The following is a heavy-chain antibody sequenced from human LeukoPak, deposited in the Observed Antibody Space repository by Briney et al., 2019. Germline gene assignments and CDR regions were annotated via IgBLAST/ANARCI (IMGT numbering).Heavy chain of an antibody. V-gene: IGHV1-2*02. D-gene: IGHD3-10*01. Sequence: ASVKVSCKASGYTFTGYYMHWVRQAPGQGLEWMGWINPNSGGTNYAQKFQGRVTMTRDTSISTAYMELSRLRSDDTAVYYCAIPGSGSYYNHDAFDIWGQGTMVTVSS. CDR3: AIPGSGSYYNHDAFDI. CDR1: GYTFTGYY. CDR2: INPNSGGT. J-gene: IGHJ3*02.